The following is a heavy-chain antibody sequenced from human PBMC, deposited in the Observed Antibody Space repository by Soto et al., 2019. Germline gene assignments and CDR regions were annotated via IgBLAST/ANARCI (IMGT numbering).Heavy chain of an antibody. V-gene: IGHV3-23*04. CDR1: GFTFGSRA. CDR3: ARGSTDSYPGSRIFDF. CDR2: ITDTGGDA. J-gene: IGHJ4*02. D-gene: IGHD3-10*01. Sequence: EVQLVESGGGLVQPGRSLRLSCAASGFTFGSRAMSWVRQAPGEGLEWVSTITDTGGDAKYADSVRGRFTISRDNSRNTLHLQMSSLRAEDSAVYYCARGSTDSYPGSRIFDFWGRGTLVTVSS.